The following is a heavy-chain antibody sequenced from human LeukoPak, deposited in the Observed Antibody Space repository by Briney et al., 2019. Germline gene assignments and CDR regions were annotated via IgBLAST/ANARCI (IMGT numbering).Heavy chain of an antibody. J-gene: IGHJ5*02. CDR1: GFKFDDYG. CDR2: ISSSNI. CDR3: ARETFGDWFDP. V-gene: IGHV3-21*01. Sequence: GGSLRLSCTASGFKFDDYGMTWVRQAPGKGLEWVSFISSSNIYYTDSVKGRFTISRDNAKNSLYLQLNSLRAEDTALYYCARETFGDWFDPWGQGTLVTVSS. D-gene: IGHD3-10*01.